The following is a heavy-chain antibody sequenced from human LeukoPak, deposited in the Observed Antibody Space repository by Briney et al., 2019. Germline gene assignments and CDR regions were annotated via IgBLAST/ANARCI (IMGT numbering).Heavy chain of an antibody. V-gene: IGHV4-59*08. CDR2: IYYSGST. CDR1: GVSITSYY. J-gene: IGHJ4*02. D-gene: IGHD4-17*01. CDR3: ARHEDYGDYFDY. Sequence: PSETLSLTCTVSGVSITSYYWSWIRQPPGKGLEWIGYIYYSGSTNYNPSLKSRVTISVDTSKNQFSLKLSSVTAADTAVYYCARHEDYGDYFDYWGQGTLVTVSS.